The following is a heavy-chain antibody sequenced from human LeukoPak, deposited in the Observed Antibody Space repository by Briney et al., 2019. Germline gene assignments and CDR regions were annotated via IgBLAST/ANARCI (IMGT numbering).Heavy chain of an antibody. J-gene: IGHJ4*02. CDR3: ARDMGVRLGELSSWGY. D-gene: IGHD3-16*02. CDR2: IGKNSDI. Sequence: GGSLRLSCAASGFTFSTYTMNWVRQAPGKGLEWVSSIGKNSDIYYADSVKGRFPISRDNAKNSLHLEMNSLRAEDTAMYYCARDMGVRLGELSSWGYWGQGTLVTVSS. CDR1: GFTFSTYT. V-gene: IGHV3-69-1*01.